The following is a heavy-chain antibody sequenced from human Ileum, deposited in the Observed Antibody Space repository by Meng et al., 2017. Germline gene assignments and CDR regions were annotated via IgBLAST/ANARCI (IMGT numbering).Heavy chain of an antibody. D-gene: IGHD4-23*01. CDR2: ISHSGSA. Sequence: QVQLQRSGPGLVSPSVTLSLTCAVSSGSISSNTYWSWVRQPPGKGLELIGQISHSGSAYYNPSLKSRVTMSVDKSKSQFSLMLTSVTAADTAIYYCARHGGYSQDFWGQGTLVTVSS. J-gene: IGHJ4*02. CDR3: ARHGGYSQDF. V-gene: IGHV4-4*02. CDR1: SGSISSNTY.